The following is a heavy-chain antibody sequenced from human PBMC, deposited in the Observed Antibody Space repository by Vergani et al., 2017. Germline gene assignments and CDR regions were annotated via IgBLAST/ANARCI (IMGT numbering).Heavy chain of an antibody. J-gene: IGHJ3*02. CDR2: IWYDGSNK. Sequence: QVQLVESGGGVVQPGRSLRLSCAASGFTFSSYGMHWVRQAPGKGLGWVAVIWYDGSNKYYADSVKGRFTISRDNSKNTLYLQMNSLRAEDTAVYYCARDQGYGDYIDAFDIWGQGTMVTVSS. CDR3: ARDQGYGDYIDAFDI. CDR1: GFTFSSYG. D-gene: IGHD4-17*01. V-gene: IGHV3-33*01.